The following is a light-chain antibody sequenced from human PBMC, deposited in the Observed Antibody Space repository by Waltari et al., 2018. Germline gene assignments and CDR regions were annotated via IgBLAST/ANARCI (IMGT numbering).Light chain of an antibody. V-gene: IGKV1-5*03. CDR1: QSVNSW. Sequence: DMQMTQSPSTLSASVGDRVTITCRASQSVNSWLAWYQQKPGKVPKVLIHRASTLESGVPSRFSGSGSGTEFTLTISSLQPDDFATYYCQQYNNYLLTFGGGTKVEIK. CDR3: QQYNNYLLT. J-gene: IGKJ4*01. CDR2: RAS.